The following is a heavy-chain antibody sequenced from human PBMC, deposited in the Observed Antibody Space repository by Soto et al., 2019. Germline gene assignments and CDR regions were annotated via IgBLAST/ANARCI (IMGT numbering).Heavy chain of an antibody. CDR3: ARVDMKTTPTGHYYYYMDV. CDR2: IYYSGST. J-gene: IGHJ6*03. V-gene: IGHV4-59*01. CDR1: GGSISSYY. D-gene: IGHD4-17*01. Sequence: SETLSLTCTVSGGSISSYYWSWIRQPPGKGLEWIGYIYYSGSTNYNPSLKSRVTISVDTSKNQFSLKLSSVTAADTAVYYCARVDMKTTPTGHYYYYMDVWXKGXTVXVSS.